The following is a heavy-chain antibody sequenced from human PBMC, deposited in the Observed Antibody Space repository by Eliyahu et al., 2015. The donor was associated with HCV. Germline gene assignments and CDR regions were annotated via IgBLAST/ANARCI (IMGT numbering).Heavy chain of an antibody. V-gene: IGHV1-2*02. CDR3: ARSLRDGSNNFYFDS. Sequence: QVQLTQSATEVRKSGASVKIXCKASGYTFPGXYLHWXRQAPGQGLEWVGWLNPTTGATDFTQRFQGRVTVTRDTPLGTAYIEFRRLQPDDTAIYFCARSLRDGSNNFYFDSWGQGTLVIVSS. D-gene: IGHD3-10*01. CDR2: LNPTTGAT. CDR1: GYTFPGXY. J-gene: IGHJ4*02.